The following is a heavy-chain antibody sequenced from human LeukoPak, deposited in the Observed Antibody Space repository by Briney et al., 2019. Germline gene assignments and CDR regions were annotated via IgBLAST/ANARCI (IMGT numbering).Heavy chain of an antibody. CDR1: EXTFSIYS. J-gene: IGHJ3*02. Sequence: PGGSLRLSCAASEXTFSIYSMNWVRQAPGKGLEWVSSISSSSSYIYYADSVKGRFTISRDNAKNSLYLQMNSLRAEDTAVYYCARRTYCGGDCYSVGAFDIWGQGTMVTVSS. D-gene: IGHD2-21*02. V-gene: IGHV3-21*01. CDR3: ARRTYCGGDCYSVGAFDI. CDR2: ISSSSSYI.